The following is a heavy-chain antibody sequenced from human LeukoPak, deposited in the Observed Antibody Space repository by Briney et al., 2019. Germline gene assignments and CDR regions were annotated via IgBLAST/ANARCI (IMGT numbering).Heavy chain of an antibody. Sequence: GRSLRLSCAASGFTFSSYAMHWVRQAPGKGLEWVAVISYDGSNKYYADSVKGRFTISRDNSKNTLYLQMNSLRAEDTAVYYCAREWWIQLWLNGFDYWGQGTLVTVSS. CDR1: GFTFSSYA. CDR3: AREWWIQLWLNGFDY. CDR2: ISYDGSNK. V-gene: IGHV3-30*01. D-gene: IGHD5-18*01. J-gene: IGHJ4*02.